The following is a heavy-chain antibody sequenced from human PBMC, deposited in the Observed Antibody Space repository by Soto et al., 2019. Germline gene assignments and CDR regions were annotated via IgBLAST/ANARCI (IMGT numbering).Heavy chain of an antibody. Sequence: GGSLRLSCAAAGFTFSSYGMHWVRPAPGKGLEWVGVIWYDGSNKYYADSVKGRFTISRDNSKNTLYLQMNSLRAEDTAVYYCARGTDIVATIADYWGQGTLVTVSS. CDR1: GFTFSSYG. J-gene: IGHJ4*02. CDR2: IWYDGSNK. D-gene: IGHD5-12*01. CDR3: ARGTDIVATIADY. V-gene: IGHV3-33*01.